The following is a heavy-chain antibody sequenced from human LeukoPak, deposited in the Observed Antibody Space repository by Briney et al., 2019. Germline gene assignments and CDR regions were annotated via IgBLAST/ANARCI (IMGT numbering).Heavy chain of an antibody. Sequence: GGSLRLSCAASGFTFDDYTMHWVRQAPGKGLEWVSLISWDGGSTYYADSVKGRFTISRDNSKNSLYLQMNSLRAEDTAVYYCARGSTCYESSGQVPFDYWGQGTLVTVSS. CDR3: ARGSTCYESSGQVPFDY. J-gene: IGHJ4*02. V-gene: IGHV3-43*01. CDR1: GFTFDDYT. CDR2: ISWDGGST. D-gene: IGHD3-22*01.